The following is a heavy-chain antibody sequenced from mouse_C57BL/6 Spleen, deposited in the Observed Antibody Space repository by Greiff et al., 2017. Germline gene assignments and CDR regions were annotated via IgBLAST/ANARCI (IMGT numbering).Heavy chain of an antibody. Sequence: QVQLKQPGAELVKPGASVKLSCKASGYTFTSYWMHWVKQRPGQGLEWIGMIHPNSGSTNYNEKFKSKATLTVDKSSSTAYMQLSSLTSEDSAVYYCALLREEGDYYAMHYWGQGTSVTVSS. J-gene: IGHJ4*01. V-gene: IGHV1-64*01. D-gene: IGHD1-1*01. CDR3: ALLREEGDYYAMHY. CDR2: IHPNSGST. CDR1: GYTFTSYW.